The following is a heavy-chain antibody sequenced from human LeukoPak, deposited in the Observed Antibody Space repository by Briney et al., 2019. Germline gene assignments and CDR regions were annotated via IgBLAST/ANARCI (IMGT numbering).Heavy chain of an antibody. CDR2: VYHSGTT. Sequence: SETLSLTCSVSGGSISHSNSYWGWIRQPPGKGLEWVGSVYHSGTTYSNPSLKSRVTTSADTSKNLFSLKLSSMTAADTAVYFCARHVHIPGTTIPWFDNWGQGTLVTVSS. D-gene: IGHD1-7*01. J-gene: IGHJ4*02. CDR1: GGSISHSNSY. CDR3: ARHVHIPGTTIPWFDN. V-gene: IGHV4-39*01.